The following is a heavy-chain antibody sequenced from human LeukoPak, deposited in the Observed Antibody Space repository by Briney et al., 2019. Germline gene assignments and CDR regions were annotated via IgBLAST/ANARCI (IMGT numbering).Heavy chain of an antibody. Sequence: SETLSLTCTVSGASISRYFWNWIRQPPGKELEWIGYISSGGSTNYDPSLKSRVTISIDTSKNQFSLKLTSATAADTAIYYCARGDDYKSTLFDYWGQGTLVTVSS. J-gene: IGHJ4*02. D-gene: IGHD5-12*01. V-gene: IGHV4-59*01. CDR3: ARGDDYKSTLFDY. CDR1: GASISRYF. CDR2: ISSGGST.